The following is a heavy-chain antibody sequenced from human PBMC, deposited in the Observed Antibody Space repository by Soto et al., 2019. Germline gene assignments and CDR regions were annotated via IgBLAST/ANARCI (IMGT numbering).Heavy chain of an antibody. CDR3: TGRGGDLLQDI. CDR2: IRTRSKKFAT. J-gene: IGHJ4*02. CDR1: GFNFSGSA. Sequence: EVQLVESGGGLVQPGDSLKLSCAGLGFNFSGSALHWVRQPSGKGLEWVGRIRTRSKKFATSYATSVRGRFSLSRDVSKNTAFLQMNSLRDDDTGVYFCTGRGGDLLQDIWGQGTLVPVSS. D-gene: IGHD2-21*02. V-gene: IGHV3-73*01.